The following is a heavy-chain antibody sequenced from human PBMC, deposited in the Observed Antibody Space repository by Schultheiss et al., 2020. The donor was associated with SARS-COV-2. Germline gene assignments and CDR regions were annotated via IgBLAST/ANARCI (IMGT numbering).Heavy chain of an antibody. Sequence: SETLSLTCTVSGDSISRGGYYWNWIRQPPGKGLEWIGYIYYSGSTNYNPSLKSRVTISVDTSKNQFSLKLSSVTAADTAVYYCARGRGMELHDYWGQGTLVTVSS. D-gene: IGHD1-26*01. V-gene: IGHV4-61*08. CDR2: IYYSGST. CDR3: ARGRGMELHDY. CDR1: GDSISRGGYY. J-gene: IGHJ4*02.